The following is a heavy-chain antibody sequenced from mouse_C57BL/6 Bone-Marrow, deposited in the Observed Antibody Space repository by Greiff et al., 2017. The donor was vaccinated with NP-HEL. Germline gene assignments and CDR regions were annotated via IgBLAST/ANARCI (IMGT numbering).Heavy chain of an antibody. D-gene: IGHD2-3*01. J-gene: IGHJ3*01. CDR1: GYTFTSYW. CDR3: ERRGGWLLRGGFAD. V-gene: IGHV1-53*01. Sequence: QVQLQQPGTELVKPGASVKLSCKASGYTFTSYWMHWVKQRPGQGLEWIGNINPSNGGTNYNEKFKSKATLTVDKSSSTAYMQLSSLTSEDAAVYSGERRGGWLLRGGFADWGQGTLVTVSA. CDR2: INPSNGGT.